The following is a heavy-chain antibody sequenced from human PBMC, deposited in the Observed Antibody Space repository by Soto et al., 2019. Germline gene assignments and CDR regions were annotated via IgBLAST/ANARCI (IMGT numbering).Heavy chain of an antibody. D-gene: IGHD3-22*01. J-gene: IGHJ4*02. CDR2: ISWNSGSA. CDR3: VKGLNYNFDNIGFHG. V-gene: IGHV3-9*01. Sequence: GGSLRLSCAASGFTFDDYAMHWVRQLPGKGLEWVSGISWNSGSAAYMDSVKGRFLISRDNAKKSLFLQMRSLRPEDTALYYCVKGLNYNFDNIGFHGWGQGTLVTVSS. CDR1: GFTFDDYA.